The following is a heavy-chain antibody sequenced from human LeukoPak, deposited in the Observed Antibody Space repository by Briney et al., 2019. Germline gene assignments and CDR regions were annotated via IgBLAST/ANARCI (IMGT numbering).Heavy chain of an antibody. CDR3: ARYLQWELHRHDAFDI. J-gene: IGHJ3*02. D-gene: IGHD1-26*01. Sequence: SETLSLTCTVSDASVSSNYYWGWIRQSPGKGPDWLGSLAHGETTYYNPSLRSRVTISIDTSKNQFSLQLTSVTAADTAVYYCARYLQWELHRHDAFDIWGQGTMVTVSS. CDR2: LAHGETT. CDR1: DASVSSNYY. V-gene: IGHV4-38-2*02.